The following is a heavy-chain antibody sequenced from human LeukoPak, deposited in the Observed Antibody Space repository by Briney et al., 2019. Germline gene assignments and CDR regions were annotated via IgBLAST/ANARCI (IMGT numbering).Heavy chain of an antibody. Sequence: SETLSLTCAVYGGSFSGYYWSWIRQPPGKGLEWIGEINHSGSTNYTPSLKSRVTISVDTSKNQFSLKLSSVTAADTAMYYCARESTTVAGTFDYWGQGTLVTVSS. J-gene: IGHJ4*02. CDR3: ARESTTVAGTFDY. CDR2: INHSGST. D-gene: IGHD6-19*01. CDR1: GGSFSGYY. V-gene: IGHV4-34*01.